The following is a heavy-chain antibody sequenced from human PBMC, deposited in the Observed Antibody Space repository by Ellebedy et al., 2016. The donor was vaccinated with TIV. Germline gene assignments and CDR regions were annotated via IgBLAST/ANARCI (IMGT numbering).Heavy chain of an antibody. Sequence: SETLSLXXSVSGASLSSGAFYWSWIRQVPGKGLEWIGYIFSTGTTHYNPSLKSRVDFSIDTSKNQFSLRLGSVTVADTALYYCARGSPPDSYGSGSSPDYWGQGTLVTVSS. D-gene: IGHD3-10*01. J-gene: IGHJ4*02. CDR3: ARGSPPDSYGSGSSPDY. CDR1: GASLSSGAFY. V-gene: IGHV4-31*03. CDR2: IFSTGTT.